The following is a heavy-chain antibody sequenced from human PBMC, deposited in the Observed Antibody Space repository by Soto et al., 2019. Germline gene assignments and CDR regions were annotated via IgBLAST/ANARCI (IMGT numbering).Heavy chain of an antibody. CDR2: IKQDGSEK. CDR1: GFTFSSYW. V-gene: IGHV3-7*04. CDR3: VRVAYYYGMDV. Sequence: GGSLRLSCAASGFTFSSYWMSWVRQAPGKGLEWVANIKQDGSEKYYVDSVKGRSTISRDNAKNSLYLQMNSLRAEDTAVYYCVRVAYYYGMDVWGQGTMVTVSS. J-gene: IGHJ6*02.